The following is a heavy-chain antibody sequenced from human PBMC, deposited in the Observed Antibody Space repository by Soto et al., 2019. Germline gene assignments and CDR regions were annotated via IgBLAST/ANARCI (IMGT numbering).Heavy chain of an antibody. V-gene: IGHV3-53*01. Sequence: EVQLVESGGGLIQPGGSLRLSCAASGLTVSSNYMNWVRQAPGKGLEWVSLIYTGGGTYYADSVKGRITVSRDNSKNTLYLQMNSLRAEDTAVYYCARMGQWRVPGDYYYGMDVWGQGTSVTVSS. CDR3: ARMGQWRVPGDYYYGMDV. CDR1: GLTVSSNY. D-gene: IGHD6-19*01. CDR2: IYTGGGT. J-gene: IGHJ6*02.